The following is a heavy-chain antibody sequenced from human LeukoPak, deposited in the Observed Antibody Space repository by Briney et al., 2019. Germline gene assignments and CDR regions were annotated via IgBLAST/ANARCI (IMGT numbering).Heavy chain of an antibody. D-gene: IGHD6-6*01. CDR3: AADGTLAARGGGYFDY. V-gene: IGHV1-58*01. J-gene: IGHJ4*02. CDR1: GFTFTSSA. CDR2: IVVGSGNT. Sequence: SVKVSCKASGFTFTSSAVQWVRQARGQRLEWIGWIVVGSGNTNYAQKFQERVTITRDMSTSTAYMELSSLRSEDTAVYYCAADGTLAARGGGYFDYWGQGTLVTVSS.